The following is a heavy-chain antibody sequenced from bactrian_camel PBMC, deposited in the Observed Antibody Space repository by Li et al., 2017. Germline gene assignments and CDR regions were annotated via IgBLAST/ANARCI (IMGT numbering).Heavy chain of an antibody. Sequence: GGSLRLSCAATGETYTTCIMAWYRQAYGKERELVARIDSANETEYTDSVKGRFTISLDNAKKTVYLQMNNLKPEDTAMYYCAADLGVDPNVAGPCALNAGFFGYWGQGTQVTVS. CDR1: GETYTTCI. CDR3: AADLGVDPNVAGPCALNAGFFGY. V-gene: IGHV3S53*01. CDR2: IDSANET. J-gene: IGHJ6*01. D-gene: IGHD6*01.